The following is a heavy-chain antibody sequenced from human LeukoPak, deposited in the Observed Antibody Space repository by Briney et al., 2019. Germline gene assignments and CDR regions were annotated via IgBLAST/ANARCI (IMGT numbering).Heavy chain of an antibody. V-gene: IGHV3-74*01. CDR1: GFTFSSYW. CDR3: ARGRPHGNDY. CDR2: IASDGSST. J-gene: IGHJ4*02. Sequence: GGSLRLSCAASGFTFSSYWMNWVRQAPGKGLVWVSRIASDGSSTTYADSVKGRFSISKDNAKNTLYLQMNSLRVEDTAVYYCARGRPHGNDYWGQGILVTVSS. D-gene: IGHD4-23*01.